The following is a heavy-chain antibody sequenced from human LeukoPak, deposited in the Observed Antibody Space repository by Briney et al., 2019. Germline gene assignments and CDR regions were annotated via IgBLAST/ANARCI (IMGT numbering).Heavy chain of an antibody. CDR2: IGNSDSTI. V-gene: IGHV3-48*03. CDR3: ARGQPRLHGSAYYIDY. Sequence: PGGSLTLPCVVSGFPFSAYEMNWVRQAPGKGLEWVAYIGNSDSTISYADSVKGRFTFSRDNAKNALYLQMNSLRAEDTAVYYCARGQPRLHGSAYYIDYWGQGTLVTVSS. D-gene: IGHD6-13*01. J-gene: IGHJ4*01. CDR1: GFPFSAYE.